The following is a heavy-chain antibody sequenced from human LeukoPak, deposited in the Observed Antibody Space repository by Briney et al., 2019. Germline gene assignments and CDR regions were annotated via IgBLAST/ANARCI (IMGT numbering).Heavy chain of an antibody. J-gene: IGHJ4*02. CDR2: INPNSGGT. Sequence: ASVKVSCKASGYTFTGYYMHWVRQAPGQGLEWMGWINPNSGGTNYAQKFQGRVTMTRDTSISTAYMELSRLRSDDTAVYYCARDGRYYDSSGYYRVFDYWGQGTLVTVSS. V-gene: IGHV1-2*02. D-gene: IGHD3-22*01. CDR1: GYTFTGYY. CDR3: ARDGRYYDSSGYYRVFDY.